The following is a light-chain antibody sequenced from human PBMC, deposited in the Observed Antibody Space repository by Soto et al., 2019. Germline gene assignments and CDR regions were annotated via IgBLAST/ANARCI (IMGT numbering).Light chain of an antibody. CDR2: GAS. V-gene: IGKV3-20*01. CDR3: QQYGSSPLT. Sequence: ENVLTQSPGTLSLSPGERATLSCRASQSVSSNYLAWYQQKPGQAPRLFIYGASSRATGIPDRFSGSGSGTDFTLTISRLETEDFAVYYCQQYGSSPLTFGGGTKVEIK. J-gene: IGKJ4*01. CDR1: QSVSSNY.